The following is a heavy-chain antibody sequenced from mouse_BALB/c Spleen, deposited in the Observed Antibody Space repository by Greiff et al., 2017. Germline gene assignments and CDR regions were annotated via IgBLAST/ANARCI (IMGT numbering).Heavy chain of an antibody. CDR3: ARGIYYDYDDGSWFAY. J-gene: IGHJ3*01. CDR1: GYTFSSYW. Sequence: QVQLQQSGAELMKPGASVKISCKATGYTFSSYWIEWVKQRPGHGLEWIGEILPGSGSTNCNEKFKGKATFTADTSSNTAYMQLSSLTSEDSAVYYCARGIYYDYDDGSWFAYWGQGTLVTVSA. D-gene: IGHD2-4*01. V-gene: IGHV1-9*01. CDR2: ILPGSGST.